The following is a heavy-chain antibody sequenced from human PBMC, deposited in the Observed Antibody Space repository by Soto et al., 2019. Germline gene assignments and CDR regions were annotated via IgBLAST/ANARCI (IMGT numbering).Heavy chain of an antibody. V-gene: IGHV3-7*01. CDR2: IKEDGGEK. D-gene: IGHD2-15*01. CDR3: SRDVVVGAKALNY. Sequence: LRLSCAASGFTFSNYWMTWVRQAPGKGLEWVANIKEDGGEKHYVDSVKGRFTISRDNAKNSLYLQMNSLRVEDTAVYFCSRDVVVGAKALNYWGQGALVTVSS. CDR1: GFTFSNYW. J-gene: IGHJ4*02.